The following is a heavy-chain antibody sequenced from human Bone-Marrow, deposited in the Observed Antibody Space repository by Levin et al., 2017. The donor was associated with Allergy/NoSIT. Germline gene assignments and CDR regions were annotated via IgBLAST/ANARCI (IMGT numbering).Heavy chain of an antibody. CDR3: GRDVGP. J-gene: IGHJ3*01. Sequence: GGSLRLSCAASGFTVSNNYVWWVRQAPGKGLEWVSLIYSGGSTYYADSVKGRFSISRDGSKNTLYLQMNSLRAEDTAMYYCGRDVGPWGQGTMVTVSS. CDR2: IYSGGST. V-gene: IGHV3-53*01. CDR1: GFTVSNNY. D-gene: IGHD1-26*01.